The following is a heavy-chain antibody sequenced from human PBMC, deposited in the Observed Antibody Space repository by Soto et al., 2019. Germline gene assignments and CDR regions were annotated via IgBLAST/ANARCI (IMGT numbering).Heavy chain of an antibody. D-gene: IGHD3-3*01. V-gene: IGHV3-23*01. CDR3: ARWSYLDY. Sequence: GGSLRLSCAASGFSFGSYALSWVRQAPGKGLEWVSTTSGSDGKTFYADSVKGRFSISRDTSQSTLYLQMNSLRADDTAIYYCARWSYLDYWGQGTRVTVSS. J-gene: IGHJ4*02. CDR2: TSGSDGKT. CDR1: GFSFGSYA.